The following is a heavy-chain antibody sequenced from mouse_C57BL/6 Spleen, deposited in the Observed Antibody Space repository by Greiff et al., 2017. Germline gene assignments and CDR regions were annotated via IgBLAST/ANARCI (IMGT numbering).Heavy chain of an antibody. Sequence: QVQLQQPGAELVMPGASVKLSCKASGYTFTSYWMHWVKQRPGQGLEWIGEIDPSDSYNNYNQKFKGKSTLTVDKSSSTAYMHLSSLTSEDSAVYYCARHLYYAMDYWGQGTSVTVAS. CDR1: GYTFTSYW. CDR2: IDPSDSYN. CDR3: ARHLYYAMDY. J-gene: IGHJ4*01. V-gene: IGHV1-69*01.